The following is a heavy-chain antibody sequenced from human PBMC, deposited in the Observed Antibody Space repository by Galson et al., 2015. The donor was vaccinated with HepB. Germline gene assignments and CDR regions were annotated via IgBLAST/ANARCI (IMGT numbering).Heavy chain of an antibody. V-gene: IGHV3-73*01. J-gene: IGHJ4*02. CDR2: IRNGANYYAT. Sequence: SLRLSCAASGFTFSGSGIHWVRQAPGKGLEWVGRIRNGANYYATAYAPSVRGRFTVSRDDLKSTAYLQMNSLTPEDTAVYYCARGRRGYYYGSGSHPLPYDYWGQGTLVTVSS. CDR1: GFTFSGSG. CDR3: ARGRRGYYYGSGSHPLPYDY. D-gene: IGHD3-10*01.